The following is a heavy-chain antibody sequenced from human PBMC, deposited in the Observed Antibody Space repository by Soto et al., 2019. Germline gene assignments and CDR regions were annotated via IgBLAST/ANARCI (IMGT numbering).Heavy chain of an antibody. D-gene: IGHD6-6*01. CDR3: ARGDFLAALHGMDV. J-gene: IGHJ6*02. V-gene: IGHV4-30-4*01. CDR2: IYYSGST. CDR1: GGSISSGDYY. Sequence: QVQLQESGPGLVKPSQTLSLTCTVSGGSISSGDYYWSWIRQPPGKGLEWIGYIYYSGSTYYNPSLKRRVTISGDTSKNQFSLKLSSVTAAGTAVYYCARGDFLAALHGMDVWGQGTTVTVSS.